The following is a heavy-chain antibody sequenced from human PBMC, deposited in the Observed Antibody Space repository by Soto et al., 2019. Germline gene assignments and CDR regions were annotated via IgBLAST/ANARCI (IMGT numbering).Heavy chain of an antibody. CDR2: ISSSSSTI. CDR1: GFTFSSYS. J-gene: IGHJ4*02. CDR3: TRETRLGGYYSGY. Sequence: EVQLVESGGGLVQPGGSLRLSCAASGFTFSSYSMNWVRQAPGKGLEWVSYISSSSSTIYYADSVKGRFTISRDNAKNAQHQKMNRLGDDDAAVYYGTRETRLGGYYSGYWGQGTLVTVSS. V-gene: IGHV3-48*02. D-gene: IGHD3-22*01.